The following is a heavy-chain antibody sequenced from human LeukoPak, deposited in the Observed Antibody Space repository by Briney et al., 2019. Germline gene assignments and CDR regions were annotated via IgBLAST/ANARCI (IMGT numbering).Heavy chain of an antibody. CDR2: IYPGDSDT. CDR3: ARQRDFGDGYNFDAFDV. D-gene: IGHD5-24*01. J-gene: IGHJ3*01. V-gene: IGHV5-51*01. CDR1: GNSFINYW. Sequence: GESLKISCMGSGNSFINYWIGWVRQMPGKGLEWMGIIYPGDSDTRYSPSFQGQVTISADKSINTAYLQWSSLKASDTAMYYCARQRDFGDGYNFDAFDVWGQGTMVTISS.